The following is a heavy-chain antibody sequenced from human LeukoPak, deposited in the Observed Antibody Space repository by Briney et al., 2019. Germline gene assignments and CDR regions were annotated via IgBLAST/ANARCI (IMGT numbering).Heavy chain of an antibody. CDR1: GGSISSYY. CDR2: IYYSGST. V-gene: IGHV4-59*01. D-gene: IGHD3-22*01. CDR3: AAGGVVVVTGFDY. Sequence: SETLSLTCTVSGGSISSYYWSWIRQPPGKGLEWIGYIYYSGSTNYNPSLKSRVTISVDTSKNQFSLKLSSVTAADTAVYYCAAGGVVVVTGFDYWGQGTLVTVSS. J-gene: IGHJ4*02.